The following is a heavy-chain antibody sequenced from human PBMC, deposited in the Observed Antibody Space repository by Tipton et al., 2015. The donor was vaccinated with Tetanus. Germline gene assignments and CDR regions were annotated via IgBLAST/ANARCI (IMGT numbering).Heavy chain of an antibody. Sequence: LRLSCVGSGFRFSGYYMTWIRQSPGKGLEWIGNIYHSESANYNPSLKSRVTISVDTSKNQITLTLKSVTAADTALYYCAGDGEKIMTSDRRQRRATNYYYHYGLDVWGQGTTVTVSS. D-gene: IGHD3-10*01. J-gene: IGHJ6*02. CDR1: GFRFSGYY. V-gene: IGHV4-59*01. CDR3: AGDGEKIMTSDRRQRRATNYYYHYGLDV. CDR2: IYHSESA.